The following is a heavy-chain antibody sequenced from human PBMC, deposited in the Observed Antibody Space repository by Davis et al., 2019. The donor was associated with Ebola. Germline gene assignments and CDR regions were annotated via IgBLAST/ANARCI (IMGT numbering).Heavy chain of an antibody. CDR3: AKNYYDSSGAFDY. CDR2: ISSSGSTI. CDR1: GFTFSDYY. V-gene: IGHV3-11*04. Sequence: PGGSLRLSCAASGFTFSDYYMSWIRQAPGKGLEWVSYISSSGSTIYYADSVKGRFTISRDNSKNTLYLQMNSLRAEDTAVYYCAKNYYDSSGAFDYWGQGTLVTVSS. J-gene: IGHJ4*02. D-gene: IGHD3-22*01.